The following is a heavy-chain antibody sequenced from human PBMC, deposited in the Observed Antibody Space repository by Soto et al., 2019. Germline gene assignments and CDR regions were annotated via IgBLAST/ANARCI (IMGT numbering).Heavy chain of an antibody. J-gene: IGHJ3*02. CDR1: GGSISSYY. CDR3: ARERPRRGDYGDAFDI. Sequence: SETLSLTCTVSGGSISSYYWSWIRQPPGKGLEWIGYIYYSGSTNYNPSLKSRVTISVDTSKNQFSLKLSSVTAADTAVYYCARERPRRGDYGDAFDIWGQGTMVTVSS. D-gene: IGHD4-17*01. CDR2: IYYSGST. V-gene: IGHV4-59*01.